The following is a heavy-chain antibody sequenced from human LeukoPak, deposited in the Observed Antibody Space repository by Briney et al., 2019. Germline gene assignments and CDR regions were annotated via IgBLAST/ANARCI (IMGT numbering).Heavy chain of an antibody. CDR3: ARDRRLGDSSYYYYYYMDV. V-gene: IGHV4-59*01. CDR2: IYYSGST. J-gene: IGHJ6*03. D-gene: IGHD5-12*01. Sequence: PSETLSLTCTVSGGSISTYFWSWIRQPPGKGLEWIGYIYYSGSTNYNPSLKSRVTIPLDTSKNQFSLKLSSVTAADTAVYYCARDRRLGDSSYYYYYYMDVWGKGTTVTVSS. CDR1: GGSISTYF.